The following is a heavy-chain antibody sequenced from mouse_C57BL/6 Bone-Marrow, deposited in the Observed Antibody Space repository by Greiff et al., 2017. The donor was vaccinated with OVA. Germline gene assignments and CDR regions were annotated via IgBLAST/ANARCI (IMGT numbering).Heavy chain of an antibody. V-gene: IGHV14-4*01. CDR3: TTYTLTVYYFDF. D-gene: IGHD4-1*01. Sequence: EVQLQQSGAELVRPGASVKLSCTASGFNIKDDYMHWVKQRPEQGLEWIGWIDPENGDTEYASKFQGKATITADTSSNTAYLQLSSLTSEDTAVYYCTTYTLTVYYFDFWGQGTTLTVSS. CDR2: IDPENGDT. J-gene: IGHJ2*01. CDR1: GFNIKDDY.